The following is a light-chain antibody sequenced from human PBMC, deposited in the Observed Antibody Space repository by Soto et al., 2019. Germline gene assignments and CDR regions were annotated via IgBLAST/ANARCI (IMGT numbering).Light chain of an antibody. Sequence: EIVLTQSPGTLSLSPGERATLSCRASQSVNSNYLAWYQQKPGQGPRVLMYGTSSRATSIPDRFSGSGSGTDFTLTISRLEPEDFAVYYCQQYDTSPRTFGQGTKVEI. J-gene: IGKJ1*01. CDR3: QQYDTSPRT. CDR1: QSVNSNY. V-gene: IGKV3-20*01. CDR2: GTS.